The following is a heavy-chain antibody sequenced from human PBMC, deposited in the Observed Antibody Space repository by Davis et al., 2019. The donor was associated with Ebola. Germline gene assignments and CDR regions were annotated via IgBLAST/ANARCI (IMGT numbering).Heavy chain of an antibody. J-gene: IGHJ2*01. CDR2: IYPGDSDT. V-gene: IGHV5-51*01. Sequence: GGSLRLSCKASGDRFATNWIGWVRQLPGKGLEWMGIIYPGDSDTKYSPAFQGQVTISADTSINTAYLQWTSLRASDTAIYYCARGTTIYFDIWGRGTLVTVSS. CDR3: ARGTTIYFDI. CDR1: GDRFATNW. D-gene: IGHD1-1*01.